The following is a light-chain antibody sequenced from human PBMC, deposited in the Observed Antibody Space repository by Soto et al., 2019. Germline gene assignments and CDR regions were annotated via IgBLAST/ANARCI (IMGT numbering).Light chain of an antibody. J-gene: IGKJ1*01. CDR2: DIS. V-gene: IGKV3D-15*01. CDR3: QQYGSSSWT. CDR1: QSVSSN. Sequence: ETVMTQSPATLSVSPGERATLSCRASQSVSSNLAWYQQKPGQPPRLLIYDISTRATGIPTRFSGSGSGTDFTLTISRLEPEDFAVYYCQQYGSSSWTFGQGTKVDIK.